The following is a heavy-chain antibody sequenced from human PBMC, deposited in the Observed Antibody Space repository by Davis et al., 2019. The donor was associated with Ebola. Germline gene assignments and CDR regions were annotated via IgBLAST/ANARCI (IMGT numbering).Heavy chain of an antibody. Sequence: PSETLSLTCAVSGGSISSSNWWSWVRQPPGKGLEWIGEIYHSGSTNYNPSLKSRVTMSVDTSKNQFSLKLSSVTAADTAVYYCARDINDPLLGVILQHWGQGTLVTVSS. CDR1: GGSISSSNW. V-gene: IGHV4-4*02. CDR2: IYHSGST. D-gene: IGHD2-8*02. J-gene: IGHJ1*01. CDR3: ARDINDPLLGVILQH.